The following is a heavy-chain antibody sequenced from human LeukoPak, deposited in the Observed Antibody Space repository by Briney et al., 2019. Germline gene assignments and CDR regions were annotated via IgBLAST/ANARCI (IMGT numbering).Heavy chain of an antibody. CDR3: AKDRDIAAAGYYFDY. V-gene: IGHV3-30*04. CDR2: ISYDGSNK. CDR1: GFTFSSYA. Sequence: GGSLRLSCAASGFTFSSYAMHWVRQAPGKGLEWVAVISYDGSNKYNADSVKGRFTISRDNSKNTLYLQMNSLRVEDTAVYYCAKDRDIAAAGYYFDYWGQGTLVTVSS. J-gene: IGHJ4*02. D-gene: IGHD6-13*01.